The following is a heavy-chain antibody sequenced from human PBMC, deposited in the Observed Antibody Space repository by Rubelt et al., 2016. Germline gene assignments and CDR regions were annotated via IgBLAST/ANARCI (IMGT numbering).Heavy chain of an antibody. J-gene: IGHJ5*02. CDR1: GGTFSSYA. D-gene: IGHD3-10*01. CDR3: ARVRFGDSWFDP. Sequence: QVQLVQPGAEAKKPGSSVKVSCKASGGTFSSYAISWVRQAPGQGLEWMGGISAYNGNTNYAQKVQGRVTMTTDTSTSTAYMELRSLRSDDTAVYYCARVRFGDSWFDPWGQGTLVTVSS. V-gene: IGHV1-18*01. CDR2: ISAYNGNT.